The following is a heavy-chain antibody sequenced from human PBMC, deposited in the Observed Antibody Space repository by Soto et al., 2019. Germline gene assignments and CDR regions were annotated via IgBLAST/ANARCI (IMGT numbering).Heavy chain of an antibody. Sequence: SETLSLTCAVSGGSITSANWWTWVRQPPGGGLEWIGEISHSGITNYKASLKSRVTMSVDKTKNDVSLKLTSVTAADTAVYYCARVRRGWFDPLGQGTPVTVSS. CDR2: ISHSGIT. J-gene: IGHJ5*02. CDR3: ARVRRGWFDP. CDR1: GGSITSANW. V-gene: IGHV4-4*02.